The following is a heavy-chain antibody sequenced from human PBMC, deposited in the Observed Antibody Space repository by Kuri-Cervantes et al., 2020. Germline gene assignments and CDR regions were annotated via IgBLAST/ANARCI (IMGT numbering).Heavy chain of an antibody. D-gene: IGHD3-22*01. J-gene: IGHJ5*02. CDR2: ISYDGSNK. CDR1: GFTFSSYA. CDR3: ARDRSTMILSPADP. V-gene: IGHV3-30-3*01. Sequence: GESLKISCAASGFTFSSYAMHWVRQAPGKGLEWVAIISYDGSNKYYADSVKGRFTISRDNPKNTLYLQMNSLRAEDTAVYYCARDRSTMILSPADPWGQGTLVTVSS.